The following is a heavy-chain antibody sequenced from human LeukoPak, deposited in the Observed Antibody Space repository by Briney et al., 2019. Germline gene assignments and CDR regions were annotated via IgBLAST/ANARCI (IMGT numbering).Heavy chain of an antibody. D-gene: IGHD5-12*01. CDR1: GFTFSSTG. V-gene: IGHV3-30*18. J-gene: IGHJ4*02. Sequence: GKSLRLSCTASGFTFSSTGMHWVRQAPGKGLDWVASISYDGSSKKYVDSVKGRFTISRDNSKRTLYLQMNSLRSEDTAVYYCAKEGLRFFDFWGQGTLVTVSS. CDR3: AKEGLRFFDF. CDR2: ISYDGSSK.